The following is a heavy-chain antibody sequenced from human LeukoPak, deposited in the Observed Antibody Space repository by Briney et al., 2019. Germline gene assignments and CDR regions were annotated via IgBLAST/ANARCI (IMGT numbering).Heavy chain of an antibody. D-gene: IGHD3-22*01. Sequence: GGSLRLSCAASGFTFSSYNMNWVRQAPGKGLEWVSYISSSGSTIYYADSVKGRFTISRDNAKNTLNLQMNSLRAEDTAVYYCARDLGQYYDTSDNWFDPWGQGTLVTVSS. J-gene: IGHJ5*02. V-gene: IGHV3-48*04. CDR3: ARDLGQYYDTSDNWFDP. CDR1: GFTFSSYN. CDR2: ISSSGSTI.